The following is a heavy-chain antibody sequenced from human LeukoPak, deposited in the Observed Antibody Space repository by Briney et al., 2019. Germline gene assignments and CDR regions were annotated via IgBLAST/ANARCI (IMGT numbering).Heavy chain of an antibody. V-gene: IGHV4-34*01. CDR3: ARPRRAAAGIFWRSWFDP. CDR2: SNHSGST. D-gene: IGHD6-13*01. CDR1: GGSFSGYY. Sequence: SETLSLTCAVYGGSFSGYYWSWIRQPPGKGLEWIGESNHSGSTNYNPSLKSRVTISVDTSKNQFSLKLSSVTAADTAVYYCARPRRAAAGIFWRSWFDPWGQGTLVTVSS. J-gene: IGHJ5*02.